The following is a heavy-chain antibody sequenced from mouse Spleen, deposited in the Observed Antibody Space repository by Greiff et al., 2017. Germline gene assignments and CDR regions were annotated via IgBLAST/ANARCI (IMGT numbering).Heavy chain of an antibody. V-gene: IGHV1-36*01. CDR1: GFIITDYY. J-gene: IGHJ4*01. Sequence: EVQLQQSGPVVVKPGPSVKISCKASGFIITDYYMDWVKQSHGKSLEWIGLVYPYNGGTRYNQKFKGKATLTVDTSSSTAYMELNSLTSEDSAVYYCARGGYDGYPYYVMDYWGQGTSVTVSS. CDR2: VYPYNGGT. CDR3: ARGGYDGYPYYVMDY. D-gene: IGHD2-3*01.